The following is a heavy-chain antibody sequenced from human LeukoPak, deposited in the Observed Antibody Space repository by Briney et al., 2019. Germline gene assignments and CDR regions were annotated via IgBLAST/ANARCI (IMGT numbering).Heavy chain of an antibody. CDR2: IDISCNTI. V-gene: IGHV3-48*03. J-gene: IGHJ6*03. D-gene: IGHD6-19*01. CDR1: GFSFSDDE. CDR3: AKDATAVPGTVYMDV. Sequence: PGGSLRLSCAASGFSFSDDEMNWVRQAPGKGLEWLSHIDISCNTIHYADSVEGRFTISRDNAKNSVYLQMSRLRDEDTALYYCAKDATAVPGTVYMDVWGKGTTVTVSS.